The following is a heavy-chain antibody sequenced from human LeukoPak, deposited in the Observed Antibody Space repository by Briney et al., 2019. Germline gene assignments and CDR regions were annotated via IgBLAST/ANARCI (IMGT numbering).Heavy chain of an antibody. Sequence: SETLSLTCAVYGGSFSGYYWSWIRQPPGKGLEWIGEINHSGSTNYNPSPKSRVTISVDTSKNQLSLELSSVTAADTAVYYCARGYSSGWYYFDYWGQGTLVTVSS. D-gene: IGHD6-19*01. CDR3: ARGYSSGWYYFDY. V-gene: IGHV4-34*01. J-gene: IGHJ4*02. CDR1: GGSFSGYY. CDR2: INHSGST.